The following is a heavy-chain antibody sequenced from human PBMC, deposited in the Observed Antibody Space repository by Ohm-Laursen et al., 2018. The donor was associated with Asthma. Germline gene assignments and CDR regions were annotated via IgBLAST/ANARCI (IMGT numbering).Heavy chain of an antibody. V-gene: IGHV1-2*06. CDR3: ASIKDGYSSSWYTYYYYGMDV. CDR2: INPNSGGT. Sequence: EASVKVSCNASGYTFTGYYMHWVRQAPGQGLEWMGRINPNSGGTNYAQKFQGRVTMTRDTSISTAYMELSRLRSDDTAVYYCASIKDGYSSSWYTYYYYGMDVWGQGTTVTVSS. CDR1: GYTFTGYY. J-gene: IGHJ6*02. D-gene: IGHD6-13*01.